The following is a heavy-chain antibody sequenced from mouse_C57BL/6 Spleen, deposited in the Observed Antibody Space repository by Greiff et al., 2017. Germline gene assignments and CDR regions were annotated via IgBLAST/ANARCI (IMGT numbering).Heavy chain of an antibody. CDR3: ARRGYYGSSYSYAMDY. J-gene: IGHJ4*01. CDR1: GYTFTTYP. Sequence: VKLVESGAELVKPGASVKMSCKASGYTFTTYPIEWMKQNHGKSLEWIGNFHPYNDDTKYNEKFKGKATLTVEKSSSTVYLELSRLTSDDSAVYYCARRGYYGSSYSYAMDYWGQGTSVTVSS. D-gene: IGHD1-1*01. V-gene: IGHV1-47*01. CDR2: FHPYNDDT.